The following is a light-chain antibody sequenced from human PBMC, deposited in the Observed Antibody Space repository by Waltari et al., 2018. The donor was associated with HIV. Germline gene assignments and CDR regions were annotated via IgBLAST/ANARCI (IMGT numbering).Light chain of an antibody. CDR1: QNVNSNY. Sequence: VLTQSPGTLSLSPGERATLSCRASQNVNSNYLAWYQQRPGQAPRLLIYGASTRATGIPDRFSGSGSGTDFTLTISRLEPEDFAVFYCQQYGSSPITFGGGTKVEIK. J-gene: IGKJ4*01. CDR2: GAS. CDR3: QQYGSSPIT. V-gene: IGKV3-20*01.